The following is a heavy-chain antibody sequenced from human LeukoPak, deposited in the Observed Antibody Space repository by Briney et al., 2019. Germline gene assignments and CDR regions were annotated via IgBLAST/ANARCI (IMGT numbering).Heavy chain of an antibody. V-gene: IGHV3-23*01. CDR2: ISGSGGST. CDR3: AKDPTVDDAFDI. Sequence: GGSLRLSCAASGFTFSSYAMSWVRQAPGKGLEWVSAISGSGGSTYYADSVKGRFTISRVNSKNTLYLQMNSLRAEDTAVYYCAKDPTVDDAFDIWGQGTMVTVSS. D-gene: IGHD4-23*01. CDR1: GFTFSSYA. J-gene: IGHJ3*02.